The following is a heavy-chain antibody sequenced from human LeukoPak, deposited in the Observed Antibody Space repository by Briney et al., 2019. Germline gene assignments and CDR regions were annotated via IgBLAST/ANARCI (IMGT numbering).Heavy chain of an antibody. Sequence: MPSETLSLTCAVSGASISSSIHYWGWVRQPPGKGLEWIGSVYYSGSTYYNPSLKSRVTISVDTSKNQFSLKLSSVTAADTAVYYCAPSGIQLWPNIYWGQGTLVTVSS. CDR2: VYYSGST. J-gene: IGHJ4*02. D-gene: IGHD5-18*01. CDR1: GASISSSIHY. V-gene: IGHV4-39*01. CDR3: APSGIQLWPNIY.